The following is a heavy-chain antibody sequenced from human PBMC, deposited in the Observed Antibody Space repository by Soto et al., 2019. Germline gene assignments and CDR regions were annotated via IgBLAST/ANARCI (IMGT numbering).Heavy chain of an antibody. CDR2: ISFDGGNQ. CDR3: AKDSSVTAAGSGGWFDP. Sequence: QVQLVQSGGGVVKPGRSLRLSCAASGFDFNTYGLHWVRQAPGKGLEWVAGISFDGGNQYYADSVKGRFTISRDKSKNTIYLQMNSLGAEDTATYYCAKDSSVTAAGSGGWFDPWGQGTLVIVSS. CDR1: GFDFNTYG. J-gene: IGHJ5*02. D-gene: IGHD6-13*01. V-gene: IGHV3-30*18.